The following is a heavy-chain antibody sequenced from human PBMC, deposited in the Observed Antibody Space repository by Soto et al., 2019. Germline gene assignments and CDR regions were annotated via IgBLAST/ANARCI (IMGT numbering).Heavy chain of an antibody. CDR2: IDENGRST. CDR3: ASYNWPATSDY. J-gene: IGHJ4*02. CDR1: GLNFNSFW. Sequence: EVQVVESGGGLVQPGGSLRLSCTATGLNFNSFWMYCVRQSPREGLQWISGIDENGRSTRYADSVRGRCTISRDNAKNTVYLQINRLGAEDTAVYYCASYNWPATSDYWGQGTLVTVSS. V-gene: IGHV3-74*01. D-gene: IGHD6-25*01.